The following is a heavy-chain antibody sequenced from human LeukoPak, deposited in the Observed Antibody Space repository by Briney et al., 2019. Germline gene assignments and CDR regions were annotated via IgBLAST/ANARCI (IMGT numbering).Heavy chain of an antibody. D-gene: IGHD5-18*01. J-gene: IGHJ4*02. CDR2: ISRSSSPI. CDR1: GFTFSNYP. V-gene: IGHV3-48*04. CDR3: ARVRYNSGYIFDY. Sequence: PGGSLRLSCAASGFTFSNYPMNWVRQTPGKGLQWISYISRSSSPIYYAGSVRGRFTISRDNAKNSLFLQMNSLRAEDTAVYYCARVRYNSGYIFDYWGQGALVTVSS.